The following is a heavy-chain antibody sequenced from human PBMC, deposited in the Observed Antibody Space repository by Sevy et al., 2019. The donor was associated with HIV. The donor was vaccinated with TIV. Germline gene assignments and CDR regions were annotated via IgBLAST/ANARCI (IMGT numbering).Heavy chain of an antibody. CDR2: ISGSGGST. Sequence: GGSLRLSCAASGFTFSSYAMSWVRQAPGKGLEWVSAISGSGGSTYYADSVKGRFTISRDNSKNTLYLQMNSLRAEDTAVYYCASKGYGGIIVFDDFDIWGQGTMVTVSS. CDR3: ASKGYGGIIVFDDFDI. V-gene: IGHV3-23*01. J-gene: IGHJ3*02. CDR1: GFTFSSYA. D-gene: IGHD2-15*01.